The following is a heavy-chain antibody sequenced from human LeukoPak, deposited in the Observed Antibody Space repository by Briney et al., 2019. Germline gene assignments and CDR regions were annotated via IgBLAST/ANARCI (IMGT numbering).Heavy chain of an antibody. D-gene: IGHD2-2*01. Sequence: PSETLSLTCTVSGGSISSGSYYWSWIRQPAGKGLEWIGRIYTSGSTNYNPSLKSRVTISVDTSKNQFSLKLSSVTAADTAVYYCARDYCSSTSCPRPTDAFDIWGQGTMVTVPS. CDR2: IYTSGST. CDR1: GGSISSGSYY. V-gene: IGHV4-61*02. J-gene: IGHJ3*02. CDR3: ARDYCSSTSCPRPTDAFDI.